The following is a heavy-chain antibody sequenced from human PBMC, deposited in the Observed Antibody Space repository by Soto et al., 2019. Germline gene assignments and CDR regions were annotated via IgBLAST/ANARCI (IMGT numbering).Heavy chain of an antibody. CDR1: GGSFSGYY. Sequence: PSETLSLTCAVYGGSFSGYYWSWIRQPPGKGLEWIGEINHSGSTNYNPSLKSRVTISLDTSKNQFSLKLSSVTAADTAVYYCGRGYSGYDPFDYWGQRTLVTVSS. CDR2: INHSGST. CDR3: GRGYSGYDPFDY. D-gene: IGHD5-12*01. V-gene: IGHV4-34*01. J-gene: IGHJ4*02.